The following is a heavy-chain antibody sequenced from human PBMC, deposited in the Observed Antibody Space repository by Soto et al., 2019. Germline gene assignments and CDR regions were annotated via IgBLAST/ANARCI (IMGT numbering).Heavy chain of an antibody. J-gene: IGHJ3*02. CDR1: GGTFSTYS. Sequence: QVQLVQSGAEVKKPGSSVKVSCKDSGGTFSTYSMFWVRQAPGQGLEWMGRIIPMLGIRNYTQRFQDRVTITADKSTATAHMELSSLRSEDTALYYCTIGSWSGEVFDIWGQGTMVTVS. CDR2: IIPMLGIR. CDR3: TIGSWSGEVFDI. D-gene: IGHD2-21*01. V-gene: IGHV1-69*02.